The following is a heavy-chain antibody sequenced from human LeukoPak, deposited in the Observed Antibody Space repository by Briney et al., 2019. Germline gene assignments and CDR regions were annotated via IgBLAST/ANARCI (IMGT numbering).Heavy chain of an antibody. D-gene: IGHD3-3*01. CDR1: GGSISSYY. CDR3: ARATIFGVVSYYMDV. CDR2: IYYSGST. V-gene: IGHV4-59*01. J-gene: IGHJ6*03. Sequence: PSETLSLTCTVSGGSISSYYWSWIRQPPGKGLEWIGYIYYSGSTSYNPSLKSRVTISVDTSKNQFSLKLSSVTAADTAVYYCARATIFGVVSYYMDVWGKGTTVTVSS.